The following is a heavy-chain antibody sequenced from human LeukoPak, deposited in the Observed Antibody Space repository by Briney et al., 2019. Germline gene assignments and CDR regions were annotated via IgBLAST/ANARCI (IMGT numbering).Heavy chain of an antibody. Sequence: GGSLGLSCTVSGFTVGNNYMSWVRQAPGKGLEWVALMYSRGSSHYADSVRGRFTISRDSSKNTVYLQMNSLTAEDTAVYYCSRGQIVGVQGDFWGQGTLVTVSP. CDR1: GFTVGNNY. CDR3: SRGQIVGVQGDF. D-gene: IGHD1-26*01. CDR2: MYSRGSS. V-gene: IGHV3-66*02. J-gene: IGHJ4*02.